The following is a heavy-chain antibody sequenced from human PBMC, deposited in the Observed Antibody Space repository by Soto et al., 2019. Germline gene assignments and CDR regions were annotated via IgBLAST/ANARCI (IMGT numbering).Heavy chain of an antibody. D-gene: IGHD3-10*01. J-gene: IGHJ6*02. CDR1: GYTFSDYY. CDR2: MHPNNGGT. Sequence: QVQLVQSGAEVQKPGASVKVSCKASGYTFSDYYLHWVRQAPGQALEWVGWMHPNNGGTNYAQKFRGRVTMTRDTSITTAFMELSSLSADDTAIYYCARNMDYYYGPGSGNGHGFWGQGTTVTVFS. CDR3: ARNMDYYYGPGSGNGHGF. V-gene: IGHV1-2*02.